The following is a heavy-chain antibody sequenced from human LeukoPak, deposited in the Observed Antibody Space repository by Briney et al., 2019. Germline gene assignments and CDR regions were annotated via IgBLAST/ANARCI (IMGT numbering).Heavy chain of an antibody. Sequence: GASVTLSCKASGYTFTSYGISWVRQAPGQGLEWMGWISDYNGNTNCAQKLQGRVSMITDTSKSTAYIKLRRLKSDDTDEYYFAWGDNLYNWGQGTLVTVSS. J-gene: IGHJ4*02. CDR3: AWGDNLYN. D-gene: IGHD2-21*02. CDR2: ISDYNGNT. V-gene: IGHV1-18*01. CDR1: GYTFTSYG.